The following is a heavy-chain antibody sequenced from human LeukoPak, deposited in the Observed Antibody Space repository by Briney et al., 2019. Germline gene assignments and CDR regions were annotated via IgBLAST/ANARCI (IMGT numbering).Heavy chain of an antibody. CDR3: ARNGYFGWSYSGIYYYYMDV. D-gene: IGHD1-26*01. Sequence: ASVKVSCKASGYTFTSYDINWVRQATGQGLEWMGWMNPNSGNTGYAQKFQGRVTITRNTSISTAYMELSSLRSEDTAVYYCARNGYFGWSYSGIYYYYMDVWGKGTTVTVSS. CDR2: MNPNSGNT. CDR1: GYTFTSYD. V-gene: IGHV1-8*03. J-gene: IGHJ6*03.